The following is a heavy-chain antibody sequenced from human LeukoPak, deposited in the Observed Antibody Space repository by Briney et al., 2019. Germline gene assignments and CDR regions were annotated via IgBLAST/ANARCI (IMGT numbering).Heavy chain of an antibody. CDR1: GGSISSGDYY. CDR3: ARAPLGFCSGGTCKRYFDY. D-gene: IGHD2-15*01. Sequence: SETLSLTCTVSGGSISSGDYYWSWIRQPPGKGLEWIGYINYSGSTTYYPSLKSRATISVDTSRNQFSLKLSSVTAADTAVYYCARAPLGFCSGGTCKRYFDYWGQGTLVTVSS. J-gene: IGHJ4*02. CDR2: INYSGST. V-gene: IGHV4-30-4*01.